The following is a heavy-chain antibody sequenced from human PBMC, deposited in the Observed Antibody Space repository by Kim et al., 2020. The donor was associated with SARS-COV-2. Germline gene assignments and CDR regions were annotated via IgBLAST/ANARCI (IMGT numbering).Heavy chain of an antibody. Sequence: GGSLRLSCAASGFAFSTYNMNWVRQAPGKGLEWVSSITTRSDYIYYAYSVKGRFTISRDNAKNSLYLEMNSLKAEDTAVYYCARTGRVTTVTNDYWGQGTLVTVSS. J-gene: IGHJ4*02. CDR3: ARTGRVTTVTNDY. D-gene: IGHD4-17*01. CDR1: GFAFSTYN. V-gene: IGHV3-21*01. CDR2: ITTRSDYI.